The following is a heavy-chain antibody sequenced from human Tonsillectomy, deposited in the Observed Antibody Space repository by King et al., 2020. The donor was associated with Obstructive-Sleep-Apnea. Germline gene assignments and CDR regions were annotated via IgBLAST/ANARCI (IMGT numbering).Heavy chain of an antibody. Sequence: QLQLQESGPGLVKPSETLSLTCTVSGGSMNNYYWSWIRQPPGKGLEWIGYIYYSGSTNYNPALNSRVTISLDTSNNQFSLKLSSVTAADTAVYYCAVDSSGFYYPNYWGQGTLVTVSS. CDR2: IYYSGST. CDR3: AVDSSGFYYPNY. D-gene: IGHD3-22*01. V-gene: IGHV4-59*08. CDR1: GGSMNNYY. J-gene: IGHJ4*02.